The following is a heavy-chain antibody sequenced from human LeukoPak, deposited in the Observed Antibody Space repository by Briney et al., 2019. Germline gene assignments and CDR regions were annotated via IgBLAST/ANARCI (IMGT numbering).Heavy chain of an antibody. J-gene: IGHJ6*03. Sequence: SQTLSLTCAVRSGSINSEDYYWSWLRQPPGKGLEWIGYINHSGSTSYRVSLECRVTISVDRSKNQFSLKLSSVTAADTAMFYCARVRDPYYYYMDVWGKGTTVTVSS. V-gene: IGHV4-30-4*08. CDR2: INHSGST. D-gene: IGHD5-24*01. CDR3: ARVRDPYYYYMDV. CDR1: SGSINSEDYY.